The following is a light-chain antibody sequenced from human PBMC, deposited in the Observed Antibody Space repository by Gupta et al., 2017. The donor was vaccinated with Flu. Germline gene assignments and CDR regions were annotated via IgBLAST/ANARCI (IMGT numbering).Light chain of an antibody. CDR3: QQNYTTPFT. CDR1: QSLLYSSNNKNY. V-gene: IGKV4-1*01. Sequence: DIVMTQSPDSLTVSLGDRATINCKPSQSLLYSSNNKNYLAWYQQRPGQPPKLLIYWASTRQSGVPDRFSGSGSGTDFTLAISSLQAEDAAVYYCQQNYTTPFTFGPGTKVEIK. J-gene: IGKJ3*01. CDR2: WAS.